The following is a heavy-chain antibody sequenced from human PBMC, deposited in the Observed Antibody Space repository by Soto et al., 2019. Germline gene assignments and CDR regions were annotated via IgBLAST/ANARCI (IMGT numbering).Heavy chain of an antibody. J-gene: IGHJ4*02. D-gene: IGHD6-19*01. CDR3: AKALHPSKWLVLVDY. CDR2: ISYDGSNK. CDR1: GFTFSSYG. V-gene: IGHV3-30*18. Sequence: GGSLRLSCAASGFTFSSYGMHWVRQAPGKGLEWVAVISYDGSNKYYADSVKGRFTISRDNSKNTLYLQMNSLRAEDTAVYYCAKALHPSKWLVLVDYWGQGTLVTVSS.